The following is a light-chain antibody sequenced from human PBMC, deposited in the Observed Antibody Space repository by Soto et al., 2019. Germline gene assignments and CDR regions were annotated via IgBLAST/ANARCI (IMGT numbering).Light chain of an antibody. J-gene: IGLJ1*01. CDR1: SSNIGSNY. CDR3: AAWDDSLSGLYV. CDR2: RNN. V-gene: IGLV1-47*01. Sequence: QSVLTQPPSASGTPGQRVTISCSGSSSNIGSNYVYWYQQLTGTAPKLLIYRNNQRPSGVPDRLTGSKSGTSASLAISGLRSEDEADYYCAAWDDSLSGLYVFGPGTKLTVL.